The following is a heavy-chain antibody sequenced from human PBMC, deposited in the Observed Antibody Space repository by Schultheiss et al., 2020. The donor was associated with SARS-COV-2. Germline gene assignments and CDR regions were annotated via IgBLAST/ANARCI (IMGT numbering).Heavy chain of an antibody. CDR1: GGSISSSSYY. D-gene: IGHD3-22*01. J-gene: IGHJ4*02. CDR3: AVVVERGYFDY. V-gene: IGHV4-39*07. CDR2: IYYSGST. Sequence: SQTLSLTCTVSGGSISSSSYYWGWIRQPPGKGLEWIGSIYYSGSTYYNPSLKSRVTISVDTSKNQFSLKLSSVTAADTAVYYCAVVVERGYFDYWGQGTLVTVSS.